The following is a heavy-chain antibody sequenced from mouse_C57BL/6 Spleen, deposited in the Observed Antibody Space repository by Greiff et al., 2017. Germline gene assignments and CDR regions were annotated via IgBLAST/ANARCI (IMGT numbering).Heavy chain of an antibody. CDR2: ISDGGSYT. CDR3: ARDKGLGVYFDY. CDR1: GFTFSSYA. J-gene: IGHJ2*01. V-gene: IGHV5-4*01. Sequence: EVQRVESGGGLVKPGGSLKLSCAASGFTFSSYAMSWVRQTPEKRLEWVATISDGGSYTYYPDNVKGRFTISRDNAKNNLYLQMSHLKSEDTAMYYCARDKGLGVYFDYWGQGTTLTVSS.